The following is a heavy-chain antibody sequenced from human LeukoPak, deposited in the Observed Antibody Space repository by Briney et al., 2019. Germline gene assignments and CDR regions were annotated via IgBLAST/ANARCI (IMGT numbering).Heavy chain of an antibody. CDR2: ISYDGSNK. CDR1: GFTFSSYA. V-gene: IGHV3-30-3*01. D-gene: IGHD3-3*01. J-gene: IGHJ4*02. Sequence: GGSLRLSCAASGFTFSSYAMHWVRQAPGKGLEWVAVISYDGSNKYYADSVKGRFTISRDNSKNTLYLQMNSLRAEDTAVYYCARDHSGDFWSGYYGYWGQGTLVTVSS. CDR3: ARDHSGDFWSGYYGY.